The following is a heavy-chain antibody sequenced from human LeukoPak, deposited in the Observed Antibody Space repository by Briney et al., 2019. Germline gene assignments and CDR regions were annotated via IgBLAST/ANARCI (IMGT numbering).Heavy chain of an antibody. J-gene: IGHJ4*02. CDR2: ISGSGGST. Sequence: GGSLRLSCAASGFTFSSYAMTWVRQAPGKGLEWVSVISGSGGSTYYADSVKGRFTISRDNSKNTLYLQMNSLRADDTAVYYCAKSGGDCSSTSCWRGFDFWGQGTLVTVSS. D-gene: IGHD2-2*01. CDR3: AKSGGDCSSTSCWRGFDF. V-gene: IGHV3-23*01. CDR1: GFTFSSYA.